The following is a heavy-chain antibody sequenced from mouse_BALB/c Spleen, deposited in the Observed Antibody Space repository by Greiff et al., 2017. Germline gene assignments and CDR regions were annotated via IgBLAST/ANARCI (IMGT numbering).Heavy chain of an antibody. CDR2: IYPYNGGT. CDR3: ARRYGRLDY. Sequence: EVQLQQSGPELVKPGASVKISCKASGYTFTDYNMHWVKQSHGKSLEWIGYIYPYNGGTGYNQKFKSKATLTVDNSSSTAYMELRSLTSEDSAVYYCARRYGRLDYWGQGTTLTVSS. J-gene: IGHJ2*01. D-gene: IGHD1-1*01. V-gene: IGHV1S29*02. CDR1: GYTFTDYN.